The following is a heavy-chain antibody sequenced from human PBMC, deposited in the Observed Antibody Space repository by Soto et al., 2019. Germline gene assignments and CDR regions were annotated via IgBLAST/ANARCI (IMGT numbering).Heavy chain of an antibody. V-gene: IGHV3-73*01. Sequence: PGGSLRLSCAGSGFSFSVSAIHWVRQASGKGLEWVGRIRAKTNNYATAYAASVEGRFTISRDDSKNTAYLQMNSLKIEDTAVYYCVSSVLRFFQRYPDASDIWGQGPMVTVSS. CDR3: VSSVLRFFQRYPDASDI. J-gene: IGHJ3*02. CDR2: IRAKTNNYAT. D-gene: IGHD3-3*01. CDR1: GFSFSVSA.